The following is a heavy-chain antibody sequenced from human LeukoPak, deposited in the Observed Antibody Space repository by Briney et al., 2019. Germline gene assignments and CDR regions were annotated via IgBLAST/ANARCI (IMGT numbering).Heavy chain of an antibody. V-gene: IGHV3-23*01. CDR1: GFTFSSYA. CDR3: AKLKRSLVVAAHYFDY. J-gene: IGHJ4*02. D-gene: IGHD2-15*01. Sequence: GGSLRLSCAVSGFTFSSYAMSWVRQAPGKGLEWLSGISGSGTSTYYADSVKGRLTISRDNSKNTLYLQMNSLRAEDTAVYFCAKLKRSLVVAAHYFDYWGQGSLVTVSP. CDR2: ISGSGTST.